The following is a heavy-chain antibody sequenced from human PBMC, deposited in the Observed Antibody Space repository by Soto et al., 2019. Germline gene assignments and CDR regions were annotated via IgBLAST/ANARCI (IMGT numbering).Heavy chain of an antibody. CDR1: GFTFDDYA. D-gene: IGHD3-16*01. CDR3: AKDIRRGEGFRGMDV. J-gene: IGHJ6*02. CDR2: ISWNRGSI. Sequence: EVQLVESGGGLVQPGRSLRLSCAASGFTFDDYAMHWVRQAPGKGLEWVSGISWNRGSIGYADSVKGRFTISRDNAKNSVYLQMNSLRAEDTALYYCAKDIRRGEGFRGMDVWGQGTTVTVSS. V-gene: IGHV3-9*01.